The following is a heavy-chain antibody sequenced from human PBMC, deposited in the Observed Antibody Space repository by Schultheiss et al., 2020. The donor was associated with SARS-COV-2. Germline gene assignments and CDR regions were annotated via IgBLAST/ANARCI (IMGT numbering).Heavy chain of an antibody. CDR2: IYYSGST. J-gene: IGHJ4*03. CDR1: GGSISSYY. CDR3: ARESIAAAGLDY. V-gene: IGHV4-59*01. D-gene: IGHD6-13*01. Sequence: SETLSPTCTVSGGSISSYYWSWIRQSPGKGLDWIGYIYYSGSTNYNPSLKSRVTISVDTSKNQFSLKLSSVTAADTAVYYCARESIAAAGLDYWGQGTTVTVSS.